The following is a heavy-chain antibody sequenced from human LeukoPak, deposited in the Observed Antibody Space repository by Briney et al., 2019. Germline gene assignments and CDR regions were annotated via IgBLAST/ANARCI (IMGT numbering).Heavy chain of an antibody. CDR3: ARTSRGGYYGSGSPFPRVPDYYYYGMGV. J-gene: IGHJ6*02. CDR1: GYTFTVYY. Sequence: ASVRVSSTASGYTFTVYYMHWVRQAPGQGVEWMGWINATSGGTNYPQKFQGRVTMTRDTSISTAYMELSRLRSDDTAVYYCARTSRGGYYGSGSPFPRVPDYYYYGMGVWGQGTTVTVSS. V-gene: IGHV1-2*02. CDR2: INATSGGT. D-gene: IGHD3-10*01.